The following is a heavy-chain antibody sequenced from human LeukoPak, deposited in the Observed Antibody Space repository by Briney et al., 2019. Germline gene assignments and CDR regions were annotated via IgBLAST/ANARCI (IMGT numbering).Heavy chain of an antibody. V-gene: IGHV4-34*01. CDR3: ARPRYSSSSPYDY. CDR1: GGSFSGYY. Sequence: SETLSLTCAVYGGSFSGYYWSWVRQPPGKGLEWIGEINHSGSTNYNPSLKSRVTISVDTSKNQFSLKLSSVTAADTAVYYCARPRYSSSSPYDYWGQGTLVTVSS. CDR2: INHSGST. J-gene: IGHJ4*02. D-gene: IGHD6-6*01.